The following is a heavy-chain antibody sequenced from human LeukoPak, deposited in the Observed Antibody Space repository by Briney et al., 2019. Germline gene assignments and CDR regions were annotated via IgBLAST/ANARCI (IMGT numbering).Heavy chain of an antibody. D-gene: IGHD6-19*01. CDR2: GSI. J-gene: IGHJ4*02. Sequence: QLQLQESGPGLLKPSETLSLTCTVSGGSISSSSYYWGWIRQPPGKGLERSGSIYYNPSLKSRVTISVDTSKNQFSLKLSSVTAADTAVYYCAGERGEEYSSGWYKRNYFDNWGQGIRVTVSS. V-gene: IGHV4-39*07. CDR1: GGSISSSSYY. CDR3: AGERGEEYSSGWYKRNYFDN.